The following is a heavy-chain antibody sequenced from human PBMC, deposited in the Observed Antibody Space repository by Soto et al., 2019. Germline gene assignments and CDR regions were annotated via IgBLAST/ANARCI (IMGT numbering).Heavy chain of an antibody. CDR3: ARRVVRGVIINENWFDP. D-gene: IGHD3-10*01. V-gene: IGHV4-39*01. J-gene: IGHJ5*02. CDR2: IYYSGST. Sequence: ASETLSLTCTVSGGSISSSSYYWGWIRQPPGKGLEWIGSIYYSGSTYYNPSLKSRVTISVDTSKNQFSLKLSSVTAADTAVYYCARRVVRGVIINENWFDPWGQGTLVTVSS. CDR1: GGSISSSSYY.